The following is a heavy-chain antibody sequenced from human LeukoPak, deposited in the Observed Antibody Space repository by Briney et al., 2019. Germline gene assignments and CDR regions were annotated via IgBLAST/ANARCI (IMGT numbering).Heavy chain of an antibody. CDR1: GYSFTSYW. D-gene: IGHD4-11*01. J-gene: IGHJ4*02. V-gene: IGHV5-51*01. Sequence: GESLKISCKGSGYSFTSYWIGWVRQMPGKGLEWMGIIYPGESDTKYSPSFQGQASISADKSISTAYLQWGSLKASDTAMYYCARTHSNYMIDYWGQGTLVTVSS. CDR2: IYPGESDT. CDR3: ARTHSNYMIDY.